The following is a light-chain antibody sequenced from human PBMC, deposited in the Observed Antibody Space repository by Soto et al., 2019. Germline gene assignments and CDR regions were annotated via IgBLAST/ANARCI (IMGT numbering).Light chain of an antibody. CDR1: SSDVGGYNR. Sequence: QSALTQPPSVSGSPGQSVTISCTGTSSDVGGYNRVSWYQQPPGKAPKLLIYDVSNRPSGGSTRFSGSKSDNTASLTISGLQAEDEADYYCTSYATGSAYVFGPGTKLTVL. J-gene: IGLJ1*01. CDR2: DVS. CDR3: TSYATGSAYV. V-gene: IGLV2-18*02.